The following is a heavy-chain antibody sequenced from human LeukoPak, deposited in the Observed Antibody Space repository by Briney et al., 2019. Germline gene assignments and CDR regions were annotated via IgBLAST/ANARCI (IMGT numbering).Heavy chain of an antibody. J-gene: IGHJ4*02. CDR2: ISSSGSTI. D-gene: IGHD6-19*01. CDR1: GFTFSNAW. CDR3: ARVQRGIAVALDY. V-gene: IGHV3-11*04. Sequence: GGSLRLSCAASGFTFSNAWMSWVRQAPGKGLEWVSYISSSGSTIYYADSVKGRFTISRDNVKNLLYLQMNSLRAEDTAVYYCARVQRGIAVALDYWGQGTLATVSS.